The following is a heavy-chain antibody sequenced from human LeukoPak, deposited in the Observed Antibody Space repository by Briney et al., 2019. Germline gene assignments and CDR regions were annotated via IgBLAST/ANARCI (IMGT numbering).Heavy chain of an antibody. CDR1: GFTFRSHG. J-gene: IGHJ4*02. V-gene: IGHV3-30*18. CDR2: ISYDGSDK. Sequence: GGSMRLSCGASGFTFRSHGMHWVRQAPGKGLEWVAVISYDGSDKYYADSVKGRFTISRDNSKNTLYLQMNSLRAEDTAVYYCAKDRSRENYYGSGSSPPDYWGQGTLVTVSS. D-gene: IGHD3-10*01. CDR3: AKDRSRENYYGSGSSPPDY.